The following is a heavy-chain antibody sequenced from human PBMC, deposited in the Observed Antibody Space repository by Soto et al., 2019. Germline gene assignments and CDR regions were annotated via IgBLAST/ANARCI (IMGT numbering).Heavy chain of an antibody. Sequence: QVQLVQSGAEVKKPGASVKVSCKASGYSFTTYGIAWVRQAPGQGLEWMGWISTYNGDTDYAQNRQGRVIMTTDTSTTTAYMELRSLRSDDTAVYYCAREGSRPYYYYGMDVWGQGTTVIVSS. D-gene: IGHD2-15*01. CDR1: GYSFTTYG. CDR2: ISTYNGDT. V-gene: IGHV1-18*01. CDR3: AREGSRPYYYYGMDV. J-gene: IGHJ6*02.